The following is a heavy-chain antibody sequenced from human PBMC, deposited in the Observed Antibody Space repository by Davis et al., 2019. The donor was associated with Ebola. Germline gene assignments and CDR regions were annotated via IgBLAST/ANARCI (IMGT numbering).Heavy chain of an antibody. V-gene: IGHV3-21*01. J-gene: IGHJ4*02. Sequence: PGGSLRLSCAASGFTFSSYGMNWVRQAPGKGLEWVSSISSSSSYIYYADSVKGRFTISRDNAKNSLYLQMNSLRAEDTAVYYCARERYYYGSGSYYYYFDYWGQGTLVTVSS. D-gene: IGHD3-10*01. CDR1: GFTFSSYG. CDR3: ARERYYYGSGSYYYYFDY. CDR2: ISSSSSYI.